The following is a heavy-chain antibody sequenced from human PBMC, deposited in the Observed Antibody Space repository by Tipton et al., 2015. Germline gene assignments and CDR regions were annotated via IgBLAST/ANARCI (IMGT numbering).Heavy chain of an antibody. CDR1: AYSISSDYY. J-gene: IGHJ4*02. CDR2: ISHSGNT. CDR3: ACQDYDILTRDYQTVDY. V-gene: IGHV4-38-2*01. Sequence: TLSLTCAVSAYSISSDYYWGWIRQPPGKGLEWIGSISHSGNTYYNPSLKSRVTMSRDASKNQFSLKLTSVTAADTAVYYCACQDYDILTRDYQTVDYWGQETLVTVSS. D-gene: IGHD3-9*01.